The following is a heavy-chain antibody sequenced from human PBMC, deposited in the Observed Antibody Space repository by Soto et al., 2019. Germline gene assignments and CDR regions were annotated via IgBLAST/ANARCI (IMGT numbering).Heavy chain of an antibody. CDR2: IYYSGST. V-gene: IGHV4-61*01. Sequence: ASETLSLTCTVSGGSVSSGSYYWSWIRQPPGKGLEWIGYIYYSGSTNYNPSLKSRVTISVDTSKNQFSLKLSSVTAADTAVYYCARDGDYGIIDYWGQGTLVTVSS. J-gene: IGHJ4*02. CDR1: GGSVSSGSYY. D-gene: IGHD4-17*01. CDR3: ARDGDYGIIDY.